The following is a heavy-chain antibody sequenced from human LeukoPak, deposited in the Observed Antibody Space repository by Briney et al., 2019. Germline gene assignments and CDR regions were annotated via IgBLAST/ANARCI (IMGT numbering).Heavy chain of an antibody. CDR3: AREAAYCGGDCYSARYYYYDGMEV. CDR1: GFTFTRYW. CDR2: IQQEGSAK. Sequence: AGGSLSLSCAASGFTFTRYWMRWVRQAAGKGLERVANIQQEGSAKNYVDFVKGRFTSYRDYAKTSLYLQMNSVRVEDTAVYYCAREAAYCGGDCYSARYYYYDGMEVWGQGTTVTVSS. J-gene: IGHJ6*02. D-gene: IGHD2-21*02. V-gene: IGHV3-7*01.